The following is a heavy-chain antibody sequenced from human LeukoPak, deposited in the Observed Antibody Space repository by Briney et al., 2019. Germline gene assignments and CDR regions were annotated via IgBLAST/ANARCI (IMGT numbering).Heavy chain of an antibody. J-gene: IGHJ3*02. D-gene: IGHD1-26*01. CDR1: GGSISSGGYY. Sequence: SETLSLTCTVSGGSISSGGYYWSWIRQHPGKGLEWIGYIYYSGSTHYNPSLKSRVTISVDTSKNQFSLKLSSVTAADTAVYYCARLVGAFDAFDIWGQGTMVTVSS. V-gene: IGHV4-31*03. CDR3: ARLVGAFDAFDI. CDR2: IYYSGST.